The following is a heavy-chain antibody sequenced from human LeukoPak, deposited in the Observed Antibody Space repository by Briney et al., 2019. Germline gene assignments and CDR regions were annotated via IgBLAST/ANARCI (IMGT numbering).Heavy chain of an antibody. D-gene: IGHD3-16*01. Sequence: ASVKVSSKASGHSFTTYHIHWVRQAPGQGLEWMGIIKDSGTTIYPQKFQGRVTMTRDTSTSTVHMEVSSLRSEDTAVYYCARESPHTFYFDYWGQGTLVTVSS. J-gene: IGHJ4*02. CDR2: IKDSGTT. V-gene: IGHV1-46*01. CDR1: GHSFTTYH. CDR3: ARESPHTFYFDY.